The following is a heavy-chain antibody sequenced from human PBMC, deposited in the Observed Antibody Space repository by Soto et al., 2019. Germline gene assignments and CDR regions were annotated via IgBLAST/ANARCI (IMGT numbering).Heavy chain of an antibody. Sequence: QVQLVQSGAEVQKPGSSVKVSCKASGGTFSSYAISWVRQAPGQGLEWMGGIIPIFGTANYAQKFQGRVTITADESTSTAYMELSSLRSEDTAVYYCARAPVDTAMKRNWFYFDYWGQGTLVTVSS. CDR1: GGTFSSYA. J-gene: IGHJ4*02. CDR2: IIPIFGTA. CDR3: ARAPVDTAMKRNWFYFDY. V-gene: IGHV1-69*01. D-gene: IGHD5-18*01.